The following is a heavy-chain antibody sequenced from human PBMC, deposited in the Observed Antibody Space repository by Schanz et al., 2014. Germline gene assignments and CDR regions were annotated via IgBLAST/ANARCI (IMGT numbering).Heavy chain of an antibody. Sequence: VQLVDSGGGLVKPGGSLRLSCTASGFTFGDYAMTWVRQAPGKGLEWVSAINTGVNTYYADSVRGRFTMSRDNSKNTLYLQMNSLRAGDAAVYYCARGLIAAAGGAFDYWGQGTLVDVSS. V-gene: IGHV3-23*04. CDR3: ARGLIAAAGGAFDY. D-gene: IGHD6-13*01. J-gene: IGHJ4*02. CDR1: GFTFGDYA. CDR2: INTGVNT.